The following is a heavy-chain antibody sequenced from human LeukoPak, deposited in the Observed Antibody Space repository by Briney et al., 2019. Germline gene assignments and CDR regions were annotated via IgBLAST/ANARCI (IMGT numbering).Heavy chain of an antibody. CDR3: ARTEDAFHLQF. Sequence: GGSLRLSCAVSGFTFSTYWMSWVRQAPGKGLEWVANIGQDGSEKYYADSVKGRFTISRDNAKNSLYLQMNSLRAEDTAVYYCARTEDAFHLQFWGQGTLVTVSS. CDR2: IGQDGSEK. V-gene: IGHV3-7*03. J-gene: IGHJ4*02. CDR1: GFTFSTYW.